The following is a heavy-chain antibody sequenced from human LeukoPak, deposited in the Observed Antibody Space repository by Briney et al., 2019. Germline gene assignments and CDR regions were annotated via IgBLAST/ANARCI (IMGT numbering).Heavy chain of an antibody. J-gene: IGHJ6*02. V-gene: IGHV4-34*01. CDR3: ARGRGYFRGMDV. CDR2: INHSGST. D-gene: IGHD1-1*01. Sequence: KPSETLSLTCAVYGGSFSGYYWSWIRQPPGKGLEWIGEINHSGSTNYNPSLKSRVTISVDTSKNQFSLKLSSVTAADTAVYYCARGRGYFRGMDVWGQGTTVTVSS. CDR1: GGSFSGYY.